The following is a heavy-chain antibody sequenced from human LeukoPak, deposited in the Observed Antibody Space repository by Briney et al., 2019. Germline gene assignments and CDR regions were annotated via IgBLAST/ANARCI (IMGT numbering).Heavy chain of an antibody. V-gene: IGHV4-34*01. CDR2: INHSGST. D-gene: IGHD3-3*01. CDR1: GGSFSGYY. Sequence: SETLSLTCAVYGGSFSGYYWSWIRQPPGKGLEWIGEINHSGSTNHNPSLKSRVTISVDTSKNQFSLKLSSVTAADTAVYYCTREKVGVRYYYMDVWGKGTTVTISS. CDR3: TREKVGVRYYYMDV. J-gene: IGHJ6*03.